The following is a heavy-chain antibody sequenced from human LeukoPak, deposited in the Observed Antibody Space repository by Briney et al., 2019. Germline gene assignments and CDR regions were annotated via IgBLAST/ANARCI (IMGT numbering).Heavy chain of an antibody. V-gene: IGHV1-2*04. Sequence: ASVKVSCKASGYTFTSYAMHWVRQAPGQRLEWMGWINPNSGGTNYAQKFQGWVTMTRDTSISTAYMELSRLRSDDTAVYYCARFGRYCSGGSCYSRRYYFDYWGQGTLVTVSS. J-gene: IGHJ4*02. CDR3: ARFGRYCSGGSCYSRRYYFDY. CDR2: INPNSGGT. CDR1: GYTFTSYA. D-gene: IGHD2-15*01.